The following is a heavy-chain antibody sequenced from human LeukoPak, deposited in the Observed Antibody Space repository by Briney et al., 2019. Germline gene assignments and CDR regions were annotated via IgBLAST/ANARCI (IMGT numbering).Heavy chain of an antibody. D-gene: IGHD2-21*02. Sequence: GGSLRLSCAASGFTFSNYAMNWVRQAPGKGLEWVSSISSSSSYIYYADSMKGRFTISSDNAKNSLYLQMNSLGADDTAVYYCAREAYCSGDCYFDHWGQGALVTVSS. V-gene: IGHV3-21*01. CDR1: GFTFSNYA. CDR3: AREAYCSGDCYFDH. CDR2: ISSSSSYI. J-gene: IGHJ4*02.